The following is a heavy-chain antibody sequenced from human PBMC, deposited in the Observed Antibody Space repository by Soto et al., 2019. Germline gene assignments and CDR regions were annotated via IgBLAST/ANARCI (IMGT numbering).Heavy chain of an antibody. CDR2: INPSGGST. CDR3: ARGSGIYNGYGMDV. D-gene: IGHD3-10*01. Sequence: QVQLVQSGADMKKSGASVKVSCKAAGYIFTSYNMHWVRQAPGQGLEWMGTINPSGGSTIYPQKFQGRVTMTRDTSTSTVYMELSSLRSEDTAVYYCARGSGIYNGYGMDVWGQGTTVTVSS. V-gene: IGHV1-46*01. CDR1: GYIFTSYN. J-gene: IGHJ6*02.